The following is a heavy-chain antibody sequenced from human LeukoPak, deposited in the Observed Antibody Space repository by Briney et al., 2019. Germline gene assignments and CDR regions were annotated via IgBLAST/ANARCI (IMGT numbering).Heavy chain of an antibody. D-gene: IGHD2-15*01. Sequence: GGSLRLSCAASRITFGTYGMSWVRQAPGKGLEWVSYISSSGSTIYYADSVKGRFTISRDNAKNSLYLQMNSLRAEDTAVYYCAKALGYCSGGSCYKFDAFDIWGQGTMVTVSS. CDR1: RITFGTYG. V-gene: IGHV3-48*04. CDR2: ISSSGSTI. J-gene: IGHJ3*02. CDR3: AKALGYCSGGSCYKFDAFDI.